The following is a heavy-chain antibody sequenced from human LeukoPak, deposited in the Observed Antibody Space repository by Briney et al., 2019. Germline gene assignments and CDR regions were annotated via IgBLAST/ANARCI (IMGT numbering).Heavy chain of an antibody. CDR2: ITPDGSGK. J-gene: IGHJ4*02. Sequence: GGSLRLSCAASVFSFRDYWMSWVRQAPGKGLEWVADITPDGSGKTYVDSVKGRFTIPRDNAKQSLYVQMDTLTGEDTAVYYCVTSWIRQQRDSWGQGTLVTVSS. CDR3: VTSWIRQQRDS. D-gene: IGHD1-1*01. V-gene: IGHV3-7*01. CDR1: VFSFRDYW.